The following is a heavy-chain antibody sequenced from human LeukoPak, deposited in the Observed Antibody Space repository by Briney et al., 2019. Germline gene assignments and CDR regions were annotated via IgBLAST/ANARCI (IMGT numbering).Heavy chain of an antibody. V-gene: IGHV1-18*01. CDR2: ISAYNGNT. CDR3: ARDLREDGSLDY. CDR1: GYTFTSYG. D-gene: IGHD3-10*01. Sequence: ASVKVSCKASGYTFTSYGISWVRQAPGQGLEWMGWISAYNGNTNYAQKLQGRVTMTTDTSTSTAYMELRSLKSDDTAVYYCARDLREDGSLDYWGQGTLVTVSS. J-gene: IGHJ4*02.